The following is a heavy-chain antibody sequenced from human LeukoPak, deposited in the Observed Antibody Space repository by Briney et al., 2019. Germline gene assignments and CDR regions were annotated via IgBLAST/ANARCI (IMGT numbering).Heavy chain of an antibody. Sequence: SETLSLTCTVSGGSVNTYTYYGGWIRQPPGKGLEWIGNIYYSGATDCNPSLKSRVTISVDTSKNQFSLKLSSVTAADTAVYYCARDREGYCSGGSCFRTPFDYWGQGTLVTVSS. V-gene: IGHV4-39*07. CDR2: IYYSGAT. J-gene: IGHJ4*02. CDR3: ARDREGYCSGGSCFRTPFDY. CDR1: GGSVNTYTYY. D-gene: IGHD2-15*01.